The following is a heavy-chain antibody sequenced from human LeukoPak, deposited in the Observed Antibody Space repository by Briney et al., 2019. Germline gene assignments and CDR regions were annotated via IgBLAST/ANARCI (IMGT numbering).Heavy chain of an antibody. D-gene: IGHD3-10*01. CDR3: ARLVRGIPVLYNWFDP. CDR1: GGSISSGSYY. Sequence: SQTLSHTCTVSGGSISSGSYYWSWIRQPAGKGLEWIGRIYTSGSTNYNPSLKSRVTISVDTSKNQFSLKLSSVTAADTAVYYCARLVRGIPVLYNWFDPWGQGTLVTVSS. J-gene: IGHJ5*02. CDR2: IYTSGST. V-gene: IGHV4-61*02.